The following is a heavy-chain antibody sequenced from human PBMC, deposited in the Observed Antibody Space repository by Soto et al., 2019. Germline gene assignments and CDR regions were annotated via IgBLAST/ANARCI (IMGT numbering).Heavy chain of an antibody. V-gene: IGHV3-30*04. CDR2: ISYDGSNK. CDR1: GFTFSSYA. D-gene: IGHD2-2*01. J-gene: IGHJ3*02. Sequence: GGSLRLSCAASGFTFSSYAMHWVRQAPGKGLEWVAVISYDGSNKYYADSVKGRFTISRDNSKNTLYLQMNSLRAEDTAVYYCARDYPGEVSAADAFDIWGQGTMVTVSS. CDR3: ARDYPGEVSAADAFDI.